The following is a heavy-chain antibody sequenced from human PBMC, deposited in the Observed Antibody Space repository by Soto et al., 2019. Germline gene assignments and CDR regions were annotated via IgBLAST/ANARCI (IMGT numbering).Heavy chain of an antibody. CDR2: TYYRAKWNN. CDR1: GDNVSSNGHA. D-gene: IGHD3-10*01. Sequence: SQTLPRTCAISGDNVSSNGHAWNWSTQSPSRGLKWLGRTYYRAKWNNDYALAVKSRVAINPDTPKNLFSRHLYSVTPADPALYYCTGLTSLRSMDVWPQATPVTLS. V-gene: IGHV6-1*01. J-gene: IGHJ6*02. CDR3: TGLTSLRSMDV.